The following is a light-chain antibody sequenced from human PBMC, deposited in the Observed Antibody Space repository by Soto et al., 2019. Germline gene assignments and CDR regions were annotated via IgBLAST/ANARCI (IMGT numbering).Light chain of an antibody. CDR2: AAS. CDR3: QQRYNRT. Sequence: DIQLTQSQSSLPASGGDRVSISCRAIQSISNYLNWSQQKPWKAPKVLIFAASELQSGVPSRFSGSGSGTDFTLTISSLQPDDFATYCCQQRYNRTFGQGTRVEL. CDR1: QSISNY. V-gene: IGKV1-39*01. J-gene: IGKJ1*01.